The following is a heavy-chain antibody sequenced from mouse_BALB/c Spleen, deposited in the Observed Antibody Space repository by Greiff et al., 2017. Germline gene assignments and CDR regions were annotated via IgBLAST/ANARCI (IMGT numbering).Heavy chain of an antibody. V-gene: IGHV3-2*02. J-gene: IGHJ2*01. CDR2: ISYSGST. CDR1: GYSITSDYA. Sequence: EVKLMESGPGLVKPSQSLSLTCTVTGYSITSDYAWNWIRQFPGNKLEWMGYISYSGSTSYNPSLKSRISITRDTSKNQFFLQLNSVTTEDTATYYCARVPPYDGYSFDYWGQGTTLTVSS. CDR3: ARVPPYDGYSFDY. D-gene: IGHD2-3*01.